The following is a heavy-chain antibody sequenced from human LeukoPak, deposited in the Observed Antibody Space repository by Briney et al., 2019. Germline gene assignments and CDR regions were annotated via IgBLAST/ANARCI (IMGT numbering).Heavy chain of an antibody. Sequence: GGSLRLSCAASGFTFSSYEMNWVRQAPGKGLEWVSGINWNGGNTGYADSVKGRFTMSRDNAKNSLYLQMNSLRAEDTAVYYCARGHSSSPNWFDPWGQGTLVTVSS. D-gene: IGHD6-13*01. J-gene: IGHJ5*02. CDR1: GFTFSSYE. CDR2: INWNGGNT. CDR3: ARGHSSSPNWFDP. V-gene: IGHV3-20*04.